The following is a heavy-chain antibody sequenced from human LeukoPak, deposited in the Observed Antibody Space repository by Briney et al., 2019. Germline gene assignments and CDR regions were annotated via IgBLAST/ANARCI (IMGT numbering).Heavy chain of an antibody. V-gene: IGHV1-18*01. CDR3: ATVWDSSGYPAFDY. Sequence: ASVKVSCKASGYTFTSYGISWVRQAPGQGLEWMGRISAYNGNTNYAQKLQGRVTTTTDTSTSTAYMELRSLRSDDTAVYYCATVWDSSGYPAFDYWGQGTLVTVSS. D-gene: IGHD3-22*01. J-gene: IGHJ4*02. CDR1: GYTFTSYG. CDR2: ISAYNGNT.